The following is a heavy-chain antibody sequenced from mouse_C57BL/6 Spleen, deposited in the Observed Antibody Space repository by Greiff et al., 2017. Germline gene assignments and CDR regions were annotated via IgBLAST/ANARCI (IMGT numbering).Heavy chain of an antibody. CDR2: IRSKSNNYAT. J-gene: IGHJ4*01. CDR3: VRQGDYDRGGYAMDY. D-gene: IGHD2-4*01. CDR1: GFSFNTYA. V-gene: IGHV10-1*01. Sequence: EVQLVESGGGLVQPKGSLKLSCAASGFSFNTYAMNWVRQAPGKGLEWVARIRSKSNNYATYYADSVKDRFTISRDDSESMLYLQMNNLKTEDTAMYYCVRQGDYDRGGYAMDYWGQGTSVTVSS.